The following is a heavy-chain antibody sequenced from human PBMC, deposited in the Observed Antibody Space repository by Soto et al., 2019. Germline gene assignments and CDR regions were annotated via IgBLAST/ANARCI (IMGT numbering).Heavy chain of an antibody. CDR3: TKSRRSVLMVYGFGGMDV. CDR2: ISGSGDGT. J-gene: IGHJ6*02. D-gene: IGHD2-8*01. CDR1: GFSVSDYA. Sequence: GGSLRLSCAASGFSVSDYAMSWVRQAPGKGLEWVSSISGSGDGTYYGDSVKGRFTLSRDTSQKTLYLQMNNLRGEDTAIYFCTKSRRSVLMVYGFGGMDVWGRGTTVTVSS. V-gene: IGHV3-23*01.